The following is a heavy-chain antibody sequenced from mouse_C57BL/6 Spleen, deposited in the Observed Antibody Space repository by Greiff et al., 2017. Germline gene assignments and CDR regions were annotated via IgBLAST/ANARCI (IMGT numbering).Heavy chain of an antibody. V-gene: IGHV1-59*01. J-gene: IGHJ4*01. CDR3: ARSGDYGVSYAMDD. D-gene: IGHD2-4*01. CDR2: IDPSDSYT. CDR1: GYTFTSYW. Sequence: QVQLQQPGAELVRPGTSVKLSCKASGYTFTSYWMHWVKQRPGQGLEWIGVIDPSDSYTNYNQKFKGKATLTVDKSSSTAYMQLSSLTSEDSAVYYCARSGDYGVSYAMDDWGQGTSVTVSS.